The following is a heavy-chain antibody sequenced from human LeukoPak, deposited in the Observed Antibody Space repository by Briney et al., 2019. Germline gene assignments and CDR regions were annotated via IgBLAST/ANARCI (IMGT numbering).Heavy chain of an antibody. D-gene: IGHD3-10*01. V-gene: IGHV1-18*01. CDR1: GYTFTSYG. Sequence: GASVKVSCKASGYTFTSYGISWVRQAPGQGLEWMGWISAYNGNTNYAQKLQGRVTMTTDTSTSTAYMELRSLRSDDTAVYYCARLITMVRGGHRVGDYWGQGTLVTVSS. CDR2: ISAYNGNT. CDR3: ARLITMVRGGHRVGDY. J-gene: IGHJ4*02.